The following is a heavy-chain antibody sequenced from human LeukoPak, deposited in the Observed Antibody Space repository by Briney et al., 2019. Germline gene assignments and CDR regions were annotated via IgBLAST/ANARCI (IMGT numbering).Heavy chain of an antibody. Sequence: GGSLRLSCAASGFTFSSYGMHWVRQAPGKGLEWVAVIWYDGSNKYYADSVKGRFTISRDNSKNTLYLQMNSLRAEDTAVYYCAKGGRRPFGTMVRGVINWGQGTLVTVSS. CDR2: IWYDGSNK. D-gene: IGHD3-10*01. V-gene: IGHV3-33*06. CDR1: GFTFSSYG. J-gene: IGHJ4*02. CDR3: AKGGRRPFGTMVRGVIN.